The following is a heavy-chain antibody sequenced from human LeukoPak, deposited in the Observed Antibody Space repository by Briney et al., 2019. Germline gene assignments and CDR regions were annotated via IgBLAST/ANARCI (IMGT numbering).Heavy chain of an antibody. CDR2: INPNSGGT. CDR1: GYTFTGCY. D-gene: IGHD1-26*01. CDR3: ARGRRVGATGRGDFDI. J-gene: IGHJ3*02. Sequence: ASVKVSCKASGYTFTGCYMHWVRQAPGQGLEWMGRINPNSGGTNYAQKFQGRVTMTRDTSISTAYMELSRLRSDDTAVYYCARGRRVGATGRGDFDIWGQGTMVTVSS. V-gene: IGHV1-2*06.